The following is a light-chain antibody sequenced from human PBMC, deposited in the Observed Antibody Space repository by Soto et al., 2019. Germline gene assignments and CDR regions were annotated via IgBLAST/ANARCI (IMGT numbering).Light chain of an antibody. CDR1: QRVSSSY. CDR3: QQYAGSPRT. J-gene: IGKJ1*01. CDR2: GAS. Sequence: EIVLTQSPGTLSLSPGDRATLSCRASQRVSSSYLAWYQQKPGQATRFLIYGASSRATGIPDRFSGSGSGTDFTITISRLEPEDFAVDYCQQYAGSPRTCGQGTKGEI. V-gene: IGKV3-20*01.